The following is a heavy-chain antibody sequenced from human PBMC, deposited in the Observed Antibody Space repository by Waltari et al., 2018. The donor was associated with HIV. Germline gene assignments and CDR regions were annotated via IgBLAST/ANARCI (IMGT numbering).Heavy chain of an antibody. Sequence: VQLQESAPGLVTPSEPLSLTSTPSASSVTNGYYRCCLWQSPGKGLECIGSIYRSGTTYYNPSFKSRVTILVNMSRNQFSLKLSSVTAADTAVYYCARDQDYYDSSGYTCYAFDMWGPGTMVTVSS. CDR1: ASSVTNGYY. CDR2: IYRSGTT. CDR3: ARDQDYYDSSGYTCYAFDM. J-gene: IGHJ3*02. D-gene: IGHD3-22*01. V-gene: IGHV4-38-2*02.